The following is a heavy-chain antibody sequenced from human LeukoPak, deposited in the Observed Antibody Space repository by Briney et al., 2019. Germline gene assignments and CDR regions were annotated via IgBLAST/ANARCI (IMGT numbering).Heavy chain of an antibody. Sequence: GGSLRLSCAASGFTFSSYAMSWVRHAPGKGLEWVSAISGSGGSTYYADSVKGRFTISRDNSKNTLYLQMNSLRAEDTAVYYCAKDDRRDYYDSSGYYYTYYFDYWGQGTLVTVSS. J-gene: IGHJ4*02. D-gene: IGHD3-22*01. CDR3: AKDDRRDYYDSSGYYYTYYFDY. CDR2: ISGSGGST. CDR1: GFTFSSYA. V-gene: IGHV3-23*01.